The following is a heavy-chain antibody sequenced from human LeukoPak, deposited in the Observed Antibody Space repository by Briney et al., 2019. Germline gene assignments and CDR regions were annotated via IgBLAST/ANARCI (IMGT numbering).Heavy chain of an antibody. Sequence: SETLSLTCAVYGGSFSGYYWSWIRQPPGKGLEWIGEINHSGSTKYNPSLKSRVTISVDTSKNQFSLKLSSVTAADTAVYYCASQRRQWLAPGDYWGQGTLVTVSS. D-gene: IGHD6-19*01. V-gene: IGHV4-34*01. J-gene: IGHJ4*02. CDR1: GGSFSGYY. CDR2: INHSGST. CDR3: ASQRRQWLAPGDY.